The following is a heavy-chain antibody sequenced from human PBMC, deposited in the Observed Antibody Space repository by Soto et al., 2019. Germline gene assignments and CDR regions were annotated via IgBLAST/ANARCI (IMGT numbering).Heavy chain of an antibody. J-gene: IGHJ4*02. CDR3: GRTDIVVVVAATNFDS. V-gene: IGHV2-5*02. D-gene: IGHD2-15*01. CDR1: GFSLSTSGVG. CDR2: IYWDDDK. Sequence: PTLVNPTQTLTLTCTFSGFSLSTSGVGVGWIRQPPGKALEWLALIYWDDDKRYSPSLKSRLTITKDTSKNQVVLTMTNMDPVDTVSYCCGRTDIVVVVAATNFDSWGQGTLVTVSS.